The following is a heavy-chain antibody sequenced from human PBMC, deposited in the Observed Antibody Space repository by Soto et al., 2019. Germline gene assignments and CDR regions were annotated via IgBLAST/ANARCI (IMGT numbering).Heavy chain of an antibody. CDR2: IYTSGST. CDR1: GGSISSYY. D-gene: IGHD4-17*01. Sequence: PSETLSLTCTVSGGSISSYYWSWIRQPAGKGLEWIGRIYTSGSTNYNPSLKSRVTMSVDTSKNQFSLKLSSVTAADTAVYYCAADYGDYVNWYFDLWGRGTLVTVSS. V-gene: IGHV4-4*07. CDR3: AADYGDYVNWYFDL. J-gene: IGHJ2*01.